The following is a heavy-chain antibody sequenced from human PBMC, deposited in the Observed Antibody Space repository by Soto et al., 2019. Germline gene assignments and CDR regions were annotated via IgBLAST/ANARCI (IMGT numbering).Heavy chain of an antibody. Sequence: SETLSLTCTVSGGSVNSGHYYWSWIRQPPGKGLEWIGYIYHSGSTNYNPSLKSRAIISVDTSKNQFSLNLSSVTAADTAVFYCAPPRTILAPAFDYWGQGILLTVYS. V-gene: IGHV4-61*01. CDR3: APPRTILAPAFDY. CDR2: IYHSGST. J-gene: IGHJ4*02. D-gene: IGHD3-3*01. CDR1: GGSVNSGHYY.